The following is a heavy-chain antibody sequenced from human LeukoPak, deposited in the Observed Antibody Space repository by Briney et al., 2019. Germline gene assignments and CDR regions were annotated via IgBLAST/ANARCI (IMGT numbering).Heavy chain of an antibody. CDR3: ARELTIFGIVIQRYDAFDI. J-gene: IGHJ3*02. D-gene: IGHD3-3*01. CDR1: GFTFSSYA. V-gene: IGHV3-30-3*01. CDR2: ISFDGSIQ. Sequence: GRSLRLSCAASGFTFSSYAMHWVRQAPGKGLEWVAVISFDGSIQKYADSVRGRFTISRDNSKNTLYLQMNSLRAEDTAVYYCARELTIFGIVIQRYDAFDIWGQGTMVTVST.